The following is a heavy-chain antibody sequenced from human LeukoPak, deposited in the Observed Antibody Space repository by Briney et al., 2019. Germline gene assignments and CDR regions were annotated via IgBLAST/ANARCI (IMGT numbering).Heavy chain of an antibody. CDR2: ISGSGGST. D-gene: IGHD2-21*02. Sequence: GGSLRLSCAASGFTFSSYAMSWVRQAPGKGLEWVSVISGSGGSTYYADSVKGRFTISRDNSKDTLYLQMNSLRAEDTAVYYCAKDEYCGGDCYIQHWGQGTLVTVSS. J-gene: IGHJ1*01. CDR1: GFTFSSYA. V-gene: IGHV3-23*01. CDR3: AKDEYCGGDCYIQH.